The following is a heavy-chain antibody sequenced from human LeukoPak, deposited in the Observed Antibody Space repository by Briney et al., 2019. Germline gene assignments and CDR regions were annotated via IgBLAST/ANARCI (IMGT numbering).Heavy chain of an antibody. CDR1: GGSFSGYY. D-gene: IGHD2-15*01. Sequence: PSETLSLTCAVYGGSFSGYYWSWIRQPPGKGLEWIGEINHSGSTNYNPSLKSRVTISVGTSKNQFSLKLSSVTAADTAVYYCAREEERAAYFDYWGQGTLVTVSS. CDR3: AREEERAAYFDY. CDR2: INHSGST. J-gene: IGHJ4*02. V-gene: IGHV4-34*01.